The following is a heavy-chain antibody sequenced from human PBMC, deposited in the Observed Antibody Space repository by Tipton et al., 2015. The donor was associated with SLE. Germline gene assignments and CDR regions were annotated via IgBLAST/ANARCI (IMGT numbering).Heavy chain of an antibody. J-gene: IGHJ6*03. CDR3: AREGVVVVPAGVVHHYYYYMDV. D-gene: IGHD2-2*01. Sequence: LRLSCAVYGGSFSGYYWSWIRQPPGKGLEWIGESNPSGNTNYNPSLKSRVTISVDTSKNQLSLKLSSVTAADTAVYYCAREGVVVVPAGVVHHYYYYMDVWGTGTTVTFSS. V-gene: IGHV4-34*01. CDR2: SNPSGNT. CDR1: GGSFSGYY.